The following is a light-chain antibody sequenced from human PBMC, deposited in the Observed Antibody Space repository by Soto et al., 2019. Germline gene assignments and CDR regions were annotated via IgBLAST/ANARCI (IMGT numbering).Light chain of an antibody. CDR2: EVS. J-gene: IGLJ1*01. CDR3: NSYTSSTAYV. V-gene: IGLV2-14*01. CDR1: SSDVGGYNY. Sequence: QSVLTQPASVSGSPGQSITISCTGISSDVGGYNYVSWYQLHPGKAPKLIIYEVSNRPSGDSNRFSGSKSGNTASLTISGLQAEDEADYYCNSYTSSTAYVFGTGTKVTV.